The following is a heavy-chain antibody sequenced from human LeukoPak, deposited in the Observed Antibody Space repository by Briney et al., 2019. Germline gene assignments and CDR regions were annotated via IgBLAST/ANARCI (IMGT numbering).Heavy chain of an antibody. CDR1: GYSISTGYF. CDR3: ASPRGTYIDY. J-gene: IGHJ4*02. Sequence: PSETLSLTCAVSGYSISTGYFWGWIRQSPGQGLEWIGSIFHTGSTSYKPSFKRRATLSVDTSKNEFSLKLTSVNATDTAIYYCASPRGTYIDYWGQGILVTVSS. D-gene: IGHD3-16*01. CDR2: IFHTGST. V-gene: IGHV4-38-2*01.